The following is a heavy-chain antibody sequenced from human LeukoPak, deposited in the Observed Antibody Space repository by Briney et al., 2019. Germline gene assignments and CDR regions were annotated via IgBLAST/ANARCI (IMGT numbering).Heavy chain of an antibody. V-gene: IGHV1-8*02. CDR3: ARTRAIAAAGILGY. Sequence: ASVKVSCKASGYAFTSYGISWVRQAPGQGLEWMGWMNPNSGNTGYAQKFQGRVTMTRNTSISTAYMELSSLRSEDTAVYYCARTRAIAAAGILGYWGQGTLVTVSS. CDR1: GYAFTSYG. D-gene: IGHD6-13*01. J-gene: IGHJ4*02. CDR2: MNPNSGNT.